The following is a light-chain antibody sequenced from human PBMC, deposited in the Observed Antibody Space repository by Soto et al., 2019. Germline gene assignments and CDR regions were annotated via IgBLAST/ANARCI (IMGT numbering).Light chain of an antibody. J-gene: IGLJ1*01. CDR3: TSYTPGSAGF. CDR1: SSDVGAYDF. V-gene: IGLV2-14*03. Sequence: QSVLTQPASVSGSPGQSIAMSCTGTSSDVGAYDFVSWYQQHPGKAPKLLIYDVNNRPSGISSRFSGSKSGNTASLTISGPQAEDEAEYYCTSYTPGSAGFSGPGTKVTV. CDR2: DVN.